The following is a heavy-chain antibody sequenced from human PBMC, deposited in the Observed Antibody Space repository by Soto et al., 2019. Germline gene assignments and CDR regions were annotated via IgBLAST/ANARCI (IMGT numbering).Heavy chain of an antibody. Sequence: GGSLRLSCAVSGFPFSSTDMTWVRQAPGKGLEWVSTIDGSGGTTYYADSVKGRFTISRDNSINTLYLQMSSLRAEDTAVYYCVNGDYCSGGSCYQDAEYFQHWGQGTLVTVSS. D-gene: IGHD2-15*01. CDR2: IDGSGGTT. V-gene: IGHV3-23*01. CDR3: VNGDYCSGGSCYQDAEYFQH. CDR1: GFPFSSTD. J-gene: IGHJ1*01.